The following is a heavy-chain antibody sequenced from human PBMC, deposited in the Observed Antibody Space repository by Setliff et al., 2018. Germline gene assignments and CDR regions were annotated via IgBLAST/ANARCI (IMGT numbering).Heavy chain of an antibody. CDR3: ARAPSGTGFYHFFSYMDV. CDR2: IRPLRGDT. CDR1: GYIFSAYH. D-gene: IGHD1-7*01. V-gene: IGHV1-2*02. J-gene: IGHJ6*03. Sequence: ASVKVSCKASGYIFSAYHVHWVRQAPGQGPEWVGCIRPLRGDTKSAQKFQGRLTMTGDASINTAFLELTGLTSDDTAVYYCARAPSGTGFYHFFSYMDVWGKGTTVTVSS.